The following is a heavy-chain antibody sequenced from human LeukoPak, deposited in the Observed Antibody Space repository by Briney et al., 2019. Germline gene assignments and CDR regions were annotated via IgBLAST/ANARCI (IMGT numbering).Heavy chain of an antibody. D-gene: IGHD1-26*01. CDR1: GLTVSSNY. CDR2: IYSGGST. CDR3: ARAVGARAYFDY. Sequence: GGSLRLSCAACGLTVSSNYMSWVRQAPGKGLEWVSVIYSGGSTYYADSVKGRFTISRDNSKNTLYLQMNSLRAEDTAVYYCARAVGARAYFDYWGQGTLVTVSS. V-gene: IGHV3-66*02. J-gene: IGHJ4*02.